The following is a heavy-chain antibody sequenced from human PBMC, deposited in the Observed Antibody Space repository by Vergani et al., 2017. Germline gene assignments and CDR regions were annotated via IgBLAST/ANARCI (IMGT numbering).Heavy chain of an antibody. CDR1: GFTFSSYG. CDR3: AKESGYSGYGADY. V-gene: IGHV3-30*18. D-gene: IGHD5-12*01. J-gene: IGHJ4*02. Sequence: QVQLVESGGGVVQPGRSLRLSCAASGFTFSSYGMHWVRQAPGKGLEWVAVISYDGSNKYYADSVKGRFTITRDNSKNTLYLQMNSLSAEDTAVYYCAKESGYSGYGADYWGQGTLVTVSS. CDR2: ISYDGSNK.